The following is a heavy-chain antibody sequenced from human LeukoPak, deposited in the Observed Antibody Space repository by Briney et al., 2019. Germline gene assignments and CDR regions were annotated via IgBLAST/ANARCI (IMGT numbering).Heavy chain of an antibody. CDR2: INAGNGNT. CDR3: ARTLWFKPPNFDY. D-gene: IGHD3-10*01. Sequence: ASVKVSCTAYGYTFTSYAMHWVRQAPGKRLEWMGWINAGNGNTKYSQKFQGRVTITRDTSVSTAYMELSSLRSEDTAVYYCARTLWFKPPNFDYWGQGTLVTVSS. V-gene: IGHV1-3*01. CDR1: GYTFTSYA. J-gene: IGHJ4*02.